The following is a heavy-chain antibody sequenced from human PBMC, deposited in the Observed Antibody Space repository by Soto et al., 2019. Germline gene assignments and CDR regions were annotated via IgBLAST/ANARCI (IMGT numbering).Heavy chain of an antibody. CDR3: ARGGNWNDWFDP. J-gene: IGHJ5*02. CDR2: INSDGSST. CDR1: GFTFSSYW. V-gene: IGHV3-74*01. Sequence: GGSLRLSCAASGFTFSSYWMHWVRQAPGKGLVWVSRINSDGSSTSYADSVKSRFTISRDNAKNTLYLQMNSLRAEDTAVYYCARGGNWNDWFDPWGQGTLVTVSS. D-gene: IGHD1-1*01.